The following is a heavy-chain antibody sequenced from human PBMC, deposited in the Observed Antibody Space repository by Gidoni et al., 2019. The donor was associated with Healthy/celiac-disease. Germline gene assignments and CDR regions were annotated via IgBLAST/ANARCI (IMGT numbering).Heavy chain of an antibody. CDR3: ARDGGGDTIAAAGICSSSGRTFDY. CDR2: IGTAGDP. Sequence: EVQLVESGGGLVQPGGSLRLSCAASGFTFSSYDMHWVRQATGKGLGLVSAIGTAGDPYYPGSVKGRFTISRENAKNSLYLQMNSLRAGDTAVYYCARDGGGDTIAAAGICSSSGRTFDYWGQGTLVTVSS. V-gene: IGHV3-13*05. J-gene: IGHJ4*02. CDR1: GFTFSSYD. D-gene: IGHD6-13*01.